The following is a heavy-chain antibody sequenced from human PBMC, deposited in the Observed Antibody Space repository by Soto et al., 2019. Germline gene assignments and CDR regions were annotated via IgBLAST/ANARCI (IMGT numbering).Heavy chain of an antibody. V-gene: IGHV5-51*01. Sequence: GESLNISCTCVGYSFTSYWIGWVRQMPGKGLEWMGIIYPGDSDTRYSPSFQGQVTISADKSITTAYLQWSSLKASDTAMYYCARGYCTTTICDPWFDPWGQGTLVTVSS. D-gene: IGHD2-2*01. J-gene: IGHJ5*02. CDR3: ARGYCTTTICDPWFDP. CDR1: GYSFTSYW. CDR2: IYPGDSDT.